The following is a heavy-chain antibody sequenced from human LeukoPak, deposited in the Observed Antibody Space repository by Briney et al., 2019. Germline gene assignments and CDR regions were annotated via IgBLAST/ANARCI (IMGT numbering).Heavy chain of an antibody. Sequence: GSLRLSCAASGLTIRYDGMSWVRQAPGKGLEWVSSITGSGGSTYVDSVTGRFTISRDNSKNTLYLQMNSLRAEDTAVYYCAKNLLGSEAYSWYFDLWGRGTLVTVSS. CDR1: GLTIRYDG. J-gene: IGHJ2*01. CDR3: AKNLLGSEAYSWYFDL. V-gene: IGHV3-23*01. D-gene: IGHD2-15*01. CDR2: ITGSGGST.